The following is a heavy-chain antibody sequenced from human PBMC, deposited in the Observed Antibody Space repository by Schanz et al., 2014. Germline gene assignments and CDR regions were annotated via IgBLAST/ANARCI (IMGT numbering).Heavy chain of an antibody. Sequence: EVQLVESGGGLVQPGGSLRLSCAASGFTVSINYMSWVRQAPGKGLEWVSVIYSGGSTYYADSVKGRFTISRDNSKNTLYLQMNSLRAEDTAVYYCARDRWDWNNAFDIWGQGTMVTVSS. D-gene: IGHD1-1*01. CDR3: ARDRWDWNNAFDI. CDR1: GFTVSINY. V-gene: IGHV3-66*01. J-gene: IGHJ3*02. CDR2: IYSGGST.